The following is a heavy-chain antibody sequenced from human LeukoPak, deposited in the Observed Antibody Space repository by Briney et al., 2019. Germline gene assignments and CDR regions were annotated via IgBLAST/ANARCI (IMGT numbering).Heavy chain of an antibody. Sequence: PGGSLRLSCAASGFTVSNNYMSWVRQAPGKGLEWVSVIYSGGSTYYADSVKGRFTISRDNSKNTLYLQMNSLRAEDTAVYYCARDLSGSYSDAFDIWGQGTMVTVSS. V-gene: IGHV3-53*01. CDR1: GFTVSNNY. J-gene: IGHJ3*02. CDR2: IYSGGST. D-gene: IGHD1-26*01. CDR3: ARDLSGSYSDAFDI.